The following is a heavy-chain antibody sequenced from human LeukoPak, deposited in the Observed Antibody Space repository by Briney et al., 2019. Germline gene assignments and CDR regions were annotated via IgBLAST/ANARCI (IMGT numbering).Heavy chain of an antibody. J-gene: IGHJ4*02. D-gene: IGHD2-2*01. V-gene: IGHV1-18*01. CDR1: GGSFSSYV. Sequence: ASVKVSCKASGGSFSSYVITWVRQAPGQGLEWMGWISAYNGNTNYAQKLQGRVTMTTDTSTSTAYMELRSLRSDDTAVYYCARLYCSSTSCSYWVFDYWGQGTLVTVSS. CDR3: ARLYCSSTSCSYWVFDY. CDR2: ISAYNGNT.